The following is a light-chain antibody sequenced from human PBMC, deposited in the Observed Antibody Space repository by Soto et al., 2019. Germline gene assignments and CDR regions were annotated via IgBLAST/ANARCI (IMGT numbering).Light chain of an antibody. CDR1: QGIRND. CDR3: VQPHSAAPIT. J-gene: IGKJ5*01. CDR2: AAS. V-gene: IGKV1-17*01. Sequence: GDRVDLACRPSQGIRNDLGWYQQKPGKAPKRLIYAASSLQSGVPSRFSGSRSGNDFPFTIRSLQPEDSATPYCVQPHSAAPITFGQGTRLEI.